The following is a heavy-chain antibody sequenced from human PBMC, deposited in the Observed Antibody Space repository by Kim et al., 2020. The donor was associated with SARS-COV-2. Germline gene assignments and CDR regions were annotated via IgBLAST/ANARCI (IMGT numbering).Heavy chain of an antibody. CDR1: GFTFDDYA. Sequence: GGSLRLSCAASGFTFDDYAMHWVRQAQGKGLEWVPGISGNSGSIGYADSVKGRFTTSRDNAKNSLFLQMNSLRAEDTALYYCAKDMRSSWSGYIPPYYYYGMDVWGQGTTVTVSS. V-gene: IGHV3-9*01. CDR2: ISGNSGSI. J-gene: IGHJ6*02. CDR3: AKDMRSSWSGYIPPYYYYGMDV. D-gene: IGHD3-3*01.